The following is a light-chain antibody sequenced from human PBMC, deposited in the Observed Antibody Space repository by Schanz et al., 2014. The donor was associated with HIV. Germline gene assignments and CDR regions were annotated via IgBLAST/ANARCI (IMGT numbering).Light chain of an antibody. CDR3: QQYKNWPS. Sequence: EVVMTQSPGTLSVSPGERATLSCRASQSVHYNLACYQQRPGQGPRLLIYSASTRATGIPARFSGSGSGTEFTLTISSLQSEDFAVYYCQQYKNWPSFGQGTRLEIK. CDR1: QSVHYN. CDR2: SAS. J-gene: IGKJ5*01. V-gene: IGKV3-15*01.